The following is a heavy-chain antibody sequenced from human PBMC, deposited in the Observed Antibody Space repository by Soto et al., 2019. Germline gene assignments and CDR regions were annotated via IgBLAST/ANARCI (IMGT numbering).Heavy chain of an antibody. J-gene: IGHJ3*02. CDR1: GYTFTSYG. D-gene: IGHD3-22*01. CDR3: EGSYDRSAYHPKGHDAFDI. V-gene: IGHV1-18*01. CDR2: ISAYNGNT. Sequence: ASVKVSCKASGYTFTSYGISWVRQAPGQGLEWMGWISAYNGNTNYAQKLQGRVTMTTDTSTSTAYMELRSLRSDDTAVYYCEGSYDRSAYHPKGHDAFDIWGQGTMVTVSS.